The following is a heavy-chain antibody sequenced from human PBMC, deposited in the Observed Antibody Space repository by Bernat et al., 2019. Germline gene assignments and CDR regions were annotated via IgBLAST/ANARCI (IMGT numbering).Heavy chain of an antibody. D-gene: IGHD2-15*01. J-gene: IGHJ4*02. CDR2: IWYDGSNK. V-gene: IGHV3-33*01. Sequence: QVQLVESGGGVVQPGRSLRLSCAASGFTFSSYGMHWVRQAPGKGLEWVAVIWYDGSNKYYADSVKGRFTISRDNSKNTLYLQMNSLRAEDTAVYYCARDDRYCSGGSCYPSDYWDQGALVTVSS. CDR3: ARDDRYCSGGSCYPSDY. CDR1: GFTFSSYG.